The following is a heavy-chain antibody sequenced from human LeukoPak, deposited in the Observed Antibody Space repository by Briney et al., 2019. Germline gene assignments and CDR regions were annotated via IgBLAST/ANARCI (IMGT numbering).Heavy chain of an antibody. Sequence: ASVKVSCKASGYTFTSYGISWVRQAPGQGLEWMGRIIPILGIANYAQKFQGRVTITADKSTSTAYMELSSLRSEDTAVYYCARDHDILTSQKSSFDYWGQGTLVTVSS. J-gene: IGHJ4*02. V-gene: IGHV1-69*04. CDR2: IIPILGIA. D-gene: IGHD3-9*01. CDR1: GYTFTSYG. CDR3: ARDHDILTSQKSSFDY.